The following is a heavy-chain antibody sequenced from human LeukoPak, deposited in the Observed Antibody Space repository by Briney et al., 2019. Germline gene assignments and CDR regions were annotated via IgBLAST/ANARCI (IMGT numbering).Heavy chain of an antibody. Sequence: GGSPRPSPAASGLTFSSYSINGVRQAPEEGGEWGSSIRSSSSYIYYAASVKGRFTISRDNAKTSLYLQMNSLRAEDTAVYYCARENRGREGSYYSSYWGQGTLVTVSS. CDR1: GLTFSSYS. CDR2: IRSSSSYI. CDR3: ARENRGREGSYYSSY. V-gene: IGHV3-21*01. D-gene: IGHD3-10*01. J-gene: IGHJ4*02.